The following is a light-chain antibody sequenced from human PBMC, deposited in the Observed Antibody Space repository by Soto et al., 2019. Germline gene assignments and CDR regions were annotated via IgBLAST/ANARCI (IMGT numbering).Light chain of an antibody. J-gene: IGKJ3*01. CDR1: QSVSSSF. Sequence: EIVLTQSPGTLSLSPGERATLSCRASQSVSSSFLAWYQQKPGQAPRLLLYGASRRAPGIPDTFSASGSGTDFTLTISRLEPEDFAVYYCQQYGDSPATFGPGTKVDIK. CDR2: GAS. V-gene: IGKV3-20*01. CDR3: QQYGDSPAT.